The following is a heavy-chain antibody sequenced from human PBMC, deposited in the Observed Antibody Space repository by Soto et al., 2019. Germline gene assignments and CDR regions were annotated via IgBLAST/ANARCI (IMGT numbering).Heavy chain of an antibody. CDR3: GKDIRSGSIDY. D-gene: IGHD1-1*01. V-gene: IGHV3-33*06. Sequence: QVRLVQSGGGVVQPGRSLTLSCAASGYSITNNGMHWVRQAPGKGLEWVALIWAHGTDQYYADSVKGRFTVSRDTSTNTVYLQMNSLRAEDTDRYYCGKDIRSGSIDYWGQGTLVTVSS. J-gene: IGHJ4*02. CDR1: GYSITNNG. CDR2: IWAHGTDQ.